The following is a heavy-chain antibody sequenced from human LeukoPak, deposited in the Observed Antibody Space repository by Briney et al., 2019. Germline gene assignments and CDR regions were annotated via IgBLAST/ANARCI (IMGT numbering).Heavy chain of an antibody. CDR3: VRDDSQQLELFDY. CDR2: INGDGSST. Sequence: GGSLRLACAGSGFTFSSYWMHWVRQAPGKGLVWVSRINGDGSSTSYADSVKGRFTISRDNAKNTLYLQMNSLRAEDTAVYYCVRDDSQQLELFDYWGLGTLVTVSS. V-gene: IGHV3-74*01. D-gene: IGHD6-13*01. CDR1: GFTFSSYW. J-gene: IGHJ4*02.